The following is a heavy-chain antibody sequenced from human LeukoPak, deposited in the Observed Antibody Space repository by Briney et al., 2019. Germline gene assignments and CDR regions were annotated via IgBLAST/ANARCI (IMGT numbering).Heavy chain of an antibody. D-gene: IGHD3-16*01. CDR3: AKGTYYDYGYYFDY. CDR1: GFTFDDYA. J-gene: IGHJ4*02. Sequence: GGSLRLSCAASGFTFDDYAMHWVRQAPGKGLEWVSGISWNSGSIGYADSVRGRFTISRGNAKNSLYLQMNSLRAEDTALYYCAKGTYYDYGYYFDYWGQGTLVTVSS. CDR2: ISWNSGSI. V-gene: IGHV3-9*01.